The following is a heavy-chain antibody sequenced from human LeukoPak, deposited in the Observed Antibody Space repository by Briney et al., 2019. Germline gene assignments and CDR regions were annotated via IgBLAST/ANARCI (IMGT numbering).Heavy chain of an antibody. J-gene: IGHJ4*02. D-gene: IGHD2-21*02. V-gene: IGHV4-31*03. CDR3: ARTRTAWYFDY. Sequence: SETLSLTCTVSGGSISSGGYYWSWIRQHPGKGLEWIGYIYYSGSTYYNPSLKSRVTISVDTSKNQFSLKLSSVTAADTAVYYCARTRTAWYFDYWGQGTLVTVSS. CDR2: IYYSGST. CDR1: GGSISSGGYY.